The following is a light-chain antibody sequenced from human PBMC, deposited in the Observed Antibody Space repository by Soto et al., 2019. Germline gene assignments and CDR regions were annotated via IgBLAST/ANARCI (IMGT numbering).Light chain of an antibody. CDR3: QQSYSTPPWT. Sequence: IQMTQAPSTLSASVGDRDTSTFVLSQSIGNWLAWYQDKPGKAPKLLIYAASNLQSGVPSRFSGSGSGTDFTLTISSLQPEHFATYFCQQSYSTPPWTFGQGTKVDIK. CDR2: AAS. CDR1: QSIGNW. V-gene: IGKV1-39*01. J-gene: IGKJ1*01.